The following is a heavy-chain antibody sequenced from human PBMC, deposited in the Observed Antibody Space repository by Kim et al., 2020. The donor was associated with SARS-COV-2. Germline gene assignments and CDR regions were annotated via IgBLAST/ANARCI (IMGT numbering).Heavy chain of an antibody. D-gene: IGHD3-10*01. Sequence: GGSLRLSCAASGFTFSSYGMHWVRQAPGKGLEWVAVISYDGSNKYYADSVKGRFTISRDNSKNTLYLQMNSLRAEDTAVYYCAKGGSGSYSRKYYYYGM. CDR2: ISYDGSNK. CDR1: GFTFSSYG. CDR3: AKGGSGSYSRKYYYYGM. V-gene: IGHV3-30*18. J-gene: IGHJ6*01.